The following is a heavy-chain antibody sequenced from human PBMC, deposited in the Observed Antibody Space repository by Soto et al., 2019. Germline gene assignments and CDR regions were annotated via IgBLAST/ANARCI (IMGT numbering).Heavy chain of an antibody. CDR1: GGSISSYY. D-gene: IGHD3-10*01. V-gene: IGHV4-59*08. CDR3: ARRYGSFFDI. Sequence: SETLSLTCTVSGGSISSYYWSWIRQPPGKGLEWIGYIYYSGTTNYNPSLKSRVTISVDTSKNQFSLKLSSVTAADTAVYYCARRYGSFFDIWGQGTMVTVS. J-gene: IGHJ3*02. CDR2: IYYSGTT.